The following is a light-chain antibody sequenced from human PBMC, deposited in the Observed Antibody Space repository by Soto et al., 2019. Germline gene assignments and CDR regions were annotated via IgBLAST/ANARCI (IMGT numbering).Light chain of an antibody. CDR2: DAS. CDR3: QQRSNWPLT. V-gene: IGKV3-11*01. CDR1: QSVSSY. Sequence: IVLTQSPATLSLSPVEIATLSCRASQSVSSYLAWYQQKPGQAPRLLIYDASNRATGIPARFSGSGSGTDFTLTISSLEPEDFAVYYCQQRSNWPLTFGGGTKVDI. J-gene: IGKJ4*01.